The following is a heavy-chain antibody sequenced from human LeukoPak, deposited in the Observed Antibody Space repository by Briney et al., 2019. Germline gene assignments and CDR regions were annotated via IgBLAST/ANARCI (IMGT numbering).Heavy chain of an antibody. J-gene: IGHJ4*02. CDR3: ARDVRQLWSFDY. V-gene: IGHV3-23*01. D-gene: IGHD5-18*01. CDR2: ISGSGGST. CDR1: GFTFSSYG. Sequence: GGSLRLSCAASGFTFSSYGMSWVRQAPGKGLEWVSAISGSGGSTYYADSVKGRFTISRDNSKNSLFLQMNSLRAEDTAVYYCARDVRQLWSFDYWGQGTLVTVSS.